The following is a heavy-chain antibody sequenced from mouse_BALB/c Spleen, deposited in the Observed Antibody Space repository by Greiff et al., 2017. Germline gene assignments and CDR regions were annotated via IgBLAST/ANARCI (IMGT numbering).Heavy chain of an antibody. CDR3: ASGGRLGAY. D-gene: IGHD2-4*01. CDR1: GYTFTDYE. V-gene: IGHV1-15*01. CDR2: IHPGSGGT. J-gene: IGHJ3*01. Sequence: VQLQESGAELVRPGASVKLSCKALGYTFTDYEMHWVKQTPVHGLEWIGAIHPGSGGTAYNQKFKGEATLTTDKSSSTAYMQLSRLTSEDSAVYFCASGGRLGAYWGQGTLVTVSA.